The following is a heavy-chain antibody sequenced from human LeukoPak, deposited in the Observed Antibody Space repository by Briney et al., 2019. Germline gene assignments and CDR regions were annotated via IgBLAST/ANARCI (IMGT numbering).Heavy chain of an antibody. CDR3: ARKGAGSTSWAPFDY. Sequence: GGSLRLSCAASGFTFSSYAMSWVRQAPGKGLEWVSAISGSGGSTYYADSVKGRFTISRDNSKNTLYLQMNSLRAEDTAVYYCARKGAGSTSWAPFDYWGQGTLVTVSS. D-gene: IGHD2-2*01. V-gene: IGHV3-23*01. CDR1: GFTFSSYA. CDR2: ISGSGGST. J-gene: IGHJ4*02.